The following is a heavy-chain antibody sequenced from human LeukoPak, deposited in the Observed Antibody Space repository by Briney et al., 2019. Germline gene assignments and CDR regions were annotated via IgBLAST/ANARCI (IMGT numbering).Heavy chain of an antibody. J-gene: IGHJ3*02. CDR3: ARETPTMVRGVKEAFDI. D-gene: IGHD3-10*01. CDR1: GGSISSSSYY. Sequence: SETLSLTCTVSGGSISSSSYYWGWLRQPPGKGLEWIGYIYYSGRTNYNPSLKSRVTISVDTSKNQFSLKLSSVTAADTAVYYCARETPTMVRGVKEAFDIWGQGTMVTVSS. V-gene: IGHV4-61*01. CDR2: IYYSGRT.